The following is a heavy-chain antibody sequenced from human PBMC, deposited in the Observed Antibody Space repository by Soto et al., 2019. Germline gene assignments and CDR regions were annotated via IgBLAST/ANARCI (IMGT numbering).Heavy chain of an antibody. CDR1: GFTFSSYA. CDR3: ARYFFDSTGYFDY. Sequence: GSLRLSCAASGFTFSSYAMSWVRQAPGKGLEWVSAISGSGGSTYYADSVKGRFTISRDTVANTVYLELSSLTSEDTAVYYCARYFFDSTGYFDYWGQGTPVTVSS. D-gene: IGHD2-8*02. V-gene: IGHV3-23*01. CDR2: ISGSGGST. J-gene: IGHJ4*02.